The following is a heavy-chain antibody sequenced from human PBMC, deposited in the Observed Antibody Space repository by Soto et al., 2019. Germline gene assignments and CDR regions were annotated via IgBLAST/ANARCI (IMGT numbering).Heavy chain of an antibody. CDR3: ARERGGLSSSWKPGQRLYMDV. D-gene: IGHD6-13*01. J-gene: IGHJ6*03. CDR1: GGSISSSSYY. Sequence: SETVSLTCTVSGGSISSSSYYWGWIRQPPGKGLEWIGSIYYSGSTYYNPSLKSRVTISVDTSKNQFSLKLSSVTAADTAVYYCARERGGLSSSWKPGQRLYMDVWGKGTTVTVSS. CDR2: IYYSGST. V-gene: IGHV4-39*02.